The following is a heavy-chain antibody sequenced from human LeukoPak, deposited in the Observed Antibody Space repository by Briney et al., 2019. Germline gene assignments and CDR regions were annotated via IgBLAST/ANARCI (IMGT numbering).Heavy chain of an antibody. CDR3: ARGWFDAFDI. Sequence: PGGSLRLSCAASGFTFSSYDMHWVRQATGKGLEWVSAIGTGGDTYYPGSVKGRFTISRENAKNSLYLQMNSLRAGDTAVYYCARGWFDAFDIWGQGTMVTVSS. CDR2: IGTGGDT. V-gene: IGHV3-13*01. J-gene: IGHJ3*02. D-gene: IGHD3-9*01. CDR1: GFTFSSYD.